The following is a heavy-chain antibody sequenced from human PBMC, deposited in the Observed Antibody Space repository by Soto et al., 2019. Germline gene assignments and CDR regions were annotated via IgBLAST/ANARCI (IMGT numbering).Heavy chain of an antibody. J-gene: IGHJ4*02. CDR2: ITGSGGDT. V-gene: IGHV3-23*01. CDR3: VKGSTTSRPYYFDY. D-gene: IGHD1-1*01. CDR1: GFPFSDYA. Sequence: EVQLLESGGGLVQPGGSLRLSCVVSGFPFSDYAMGWVRQAPGKGLEWVSAITGSGGDTYHADSVKGRFTISRDNSKNTLYLQMNSLRVEDTAIYYCVKGSTTSRPYYFDYWGQGTLVTVSS.